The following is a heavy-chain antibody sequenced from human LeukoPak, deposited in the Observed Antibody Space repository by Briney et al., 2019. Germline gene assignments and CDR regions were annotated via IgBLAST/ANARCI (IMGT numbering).Heavy chain of an antibody. CDR3: ARDGLTETTRDSDY. CDR1: GFTFSRYW. CDR2: INSDRNST. J-gene: IGHJ4*02. V-gene: IGHV3-74*01. Sequence: GGSLTLSCAASGFTFSRYWLLWVRQAPGKGLVWVLRINSDRNSTSNADSVKGRFTISRDNAKNTLYLQMNSLTVEDTAVYYCARDGLTETTRDSDYWGQGTLVTVSS. D-gene: IGHD4-11*01.